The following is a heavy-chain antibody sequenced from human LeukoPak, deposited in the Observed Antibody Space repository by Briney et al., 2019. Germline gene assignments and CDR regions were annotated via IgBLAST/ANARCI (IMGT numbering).Heavy chain of an antibody. CDR2: IYYSGST. J-gene: IGHJ5*02. V-gene: IGHV4-59*08. D-gene: IGHD6-19*01. Sequence: SETLSLTCTVSGGSISSYYWSWIRQPPGKGLEWIGYIYYSGSTNYNPSLKSRVTISVDTSKNQFSLKLSSVTAADTAVYYCARHQRRRAVAGVVVSGGVFDPWGQGTLVTVSS. CDR1: GGSISSYY. CDR3: ARHQRRRAVAGVVVSGGVFDP.